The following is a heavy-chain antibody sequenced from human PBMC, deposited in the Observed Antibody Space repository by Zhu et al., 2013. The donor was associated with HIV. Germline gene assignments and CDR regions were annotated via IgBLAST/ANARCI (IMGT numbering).Heavy chain of an antibody. D-gene: IGHD6-6*01. CDR1: GGSFSGYS. Sequence: GGSFSGYSWTWVRQCPGKGLEWIGEMNHRGDFYFSPSLKSRVNIFVETPMNHFTLRMWSLTTADTAVYYCARGLYSTSSKAFDIWGQGTMVTVSS. V-gene: IGHV4-34*01. J-gene: IGHJ3*02. CDR3: ARGLYSTSSKAFDI. CDR2: MNHRGDF.